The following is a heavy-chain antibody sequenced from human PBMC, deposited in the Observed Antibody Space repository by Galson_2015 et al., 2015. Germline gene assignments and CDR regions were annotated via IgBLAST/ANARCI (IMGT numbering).Heavy chain of an antibody. J-gene: IGHJ4*02. CDR3: ARGPPIPAAFDY. V-gene: IGHV4-34*01. Sequence: LSLTCAGYGGSLRGYYWNWLRQPPGQGLEWIADINHKGDTNYNPSLKSRVTVSVDTSKNQFSLKVSSVTAADTAMYCCARGPPIPAAFDYWGQGTLVTVSS. D-gene: IGHD6-13*01. CDR2: INHKGDT. CDR1: GGSLRGYY.